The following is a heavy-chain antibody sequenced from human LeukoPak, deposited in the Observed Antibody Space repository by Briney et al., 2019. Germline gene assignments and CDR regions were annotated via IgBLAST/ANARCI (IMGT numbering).Heavy chain of an antibody. V-gene: IGHV3-64*01. CDR2: ISSNGGST. CDR3: ARDPGSGGYHYYFDC. D-gene: IGHD1-26*01. CDR1: GFTFSSYA. Sequence: PGGSLRLSCAASGFTFSSYAMHWVRQAPGKGLEYVSAISSNGGSTYYANSVKGRFTISRDNSKNTLYLQMGSLRAEDMAVYYCARDPGSGGYHYYFDCWGQGTLVTVSS. J-gene: IGHJ4*02.